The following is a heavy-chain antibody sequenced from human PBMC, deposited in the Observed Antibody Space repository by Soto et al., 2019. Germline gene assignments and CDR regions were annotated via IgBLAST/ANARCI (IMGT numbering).Heavy chain of an antibody. D-gene: IGHD6-19*01. CDR1: GESFSGYI. CDR3: ARGLITGSHYSGGWYYFDS. CDR2: INDSGSA. V-gene: IGHV4-34*01. Sequence: SETLSLTCAVYGESFSGYIWTWIRQTPGKGLQWIGQINDSGSASYNPSLKSRVTISVHTSNSQFSLELSSVTAADTAVYYCARGLITGSHYSGGWYYFDSWGQGTQVTVSS. J-gene: IGHJ4*02.